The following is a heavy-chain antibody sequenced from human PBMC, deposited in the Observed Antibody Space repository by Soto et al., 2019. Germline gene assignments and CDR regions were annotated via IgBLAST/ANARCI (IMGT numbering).Heavy chain of an antibody. CDR2: IIPVFGIA. D-gene: IGHD2-2*01. CDR3: AREDRDRETGLVPAAIDGMDV. CDR1: GGTFSRYS. J-gene: IGHJ6*02. Sequence: QVQLVQSGAEVKKPGSSVKVSCKASGGTFSRYSFTWVRQAPGHGLEWMGRIIPVFGIASYAQKFQGRVTMTAEKSTSTAYKELSSLRSEDTAVYYCAREDRDRETGLVPAAIDGMDVWGQGTTVTVSS. V-gene: IGHV1-69*08.